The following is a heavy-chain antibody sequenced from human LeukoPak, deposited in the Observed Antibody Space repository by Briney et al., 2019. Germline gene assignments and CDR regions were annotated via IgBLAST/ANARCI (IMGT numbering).Heavy chain of an antibody. D-gene: IGHD3-22*01. V-gene: IGHV4-39*01. CDR3: ARGYYYASSGSRTYYYFDY. CDR2: IYYSGST. Sequence: SGTLSLTCTVSGASISRSSYDWGWIRQPPGKGLEGIGSIYYSGSTYYNRSLKRRVTIFVDESKNPFSLKLSSVTAADTAVYYCARGYYYASSGSRTYYYFDYWGQGTLATVSS. CDR1: GASISRSSYD. J-gene: IGHJ4*02.